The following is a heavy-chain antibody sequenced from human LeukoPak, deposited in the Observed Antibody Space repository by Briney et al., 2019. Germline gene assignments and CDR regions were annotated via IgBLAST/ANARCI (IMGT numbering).Heavy chain of an antibody. J-gene: IGHJ5*02. V-gene: IGHV4-39*01. CDR3: ARRNGHTWDVGNWFDP. Sequence: WETLSLTCSVSGDSIRSNSFFWGWIRQPPGMGLEWIASISYNGVTYYNPFLSSRATVSVDTSKNQFSLRLFSVTAADTAVYYCARRNGHTWDVGNWFDPWGPGTLVTVSS. CDR1: GDSIRSNSFF. D-gene: IGHD5-24*01. CDR2: ISYNGVT.